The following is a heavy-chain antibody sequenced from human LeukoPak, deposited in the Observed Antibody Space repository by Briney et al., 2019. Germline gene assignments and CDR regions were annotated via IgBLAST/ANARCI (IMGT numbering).Heavy chain of an antibody. V-gene: IGHV3-30-3*01. CDR1: GFTFSTYA. Sequence: PGRPLRLSCAASGFTFSTYAMLWVRQATGKGLEGVAVISYDGGNKYYADSVKGRFTISRDNSKNTLYLQMNSLRAEDTAVYYCARDNGDHVGDYCGQGTLVTVSS. CDR3: ARDNGDHVGDY. D-gene: IGHD4-17*01. CDR2: ISYDGGNK. J-gene: IGHJ4*02.